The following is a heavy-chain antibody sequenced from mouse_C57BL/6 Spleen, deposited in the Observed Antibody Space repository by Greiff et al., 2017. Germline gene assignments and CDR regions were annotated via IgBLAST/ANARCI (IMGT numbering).Heavy chain of an antibody. D-gene: IGHD1-1*01. CDR2: FHPYNDDT. V-gene: IGHV1-47*01. J-gene: IGHJ3*01. Sequence: VHLVESGAELVKPGASVKMSCKASGYTFTTYPIEWMKQNHGKSLEWIGNFHPYNDDTKYNEKFKGKATLTVEKSSSTVYLELSRLTSDDSAVYYCAITTVVAAWFAYWGQGTLVTVSA. CDR3: AITTVVAAWFAY. CDR1: GYTFTTYP.